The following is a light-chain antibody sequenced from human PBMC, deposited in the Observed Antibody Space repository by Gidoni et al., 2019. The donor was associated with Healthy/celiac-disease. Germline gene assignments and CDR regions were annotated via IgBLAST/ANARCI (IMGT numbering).Light chain of an antibody. CDR2: GAS. J-gene: IGKJ2*01. CDR1: QSVSSSY. V-gene: IGKV3-20*01. CDR3: QQYGSSPPYT. Sequence: SCRASQSVSSSYLAWYQQKPGQAPRLLIYGASSRATGIPDRFSGSGSGPDFTFTISRLAPEDFAVYYCQQYGSSPPYTFGQGTKLEIK.